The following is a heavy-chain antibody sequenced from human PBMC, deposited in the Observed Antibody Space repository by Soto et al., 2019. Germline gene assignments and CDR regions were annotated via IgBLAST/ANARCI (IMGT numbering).Heavy chain of an antibody. V-gene: IGHV3-64D*06. CDR2: ISSNGGST. J-gene: IGHJ3*02. CDR3: VKSGGYGGEAGFDI. D-gene: IGHD5-18*01. CDR1: GFTFSSYA. Sequence: QSGGSLRLSCSASGFTFSSYAMHWVRQAPGKGLEYVSAISSNGGSTYYADSVKGRFTISRDNSKNTLYLQMGSLRAEDTAVYYCVKSGGYGGEAGFDIWGQGTMVTVSS.